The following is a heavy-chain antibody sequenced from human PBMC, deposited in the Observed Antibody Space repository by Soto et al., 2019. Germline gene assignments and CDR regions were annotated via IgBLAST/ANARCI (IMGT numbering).Heavy chain of an antibody. J-gene: IGHJ4*02. Sequence: GGSLRLSCAASGFTFRTYYMICVRQAPGKGLEWVAVISYDGSNKYYADSVKGRFTISRDNSKNTLYLQMNSLRAEDTAVYYCAKDGSLESYYWRYFDYWGQGTLVTVSS. D-gene: IGHD1-26*01. CDR3: AKDGSLESYYWRYFDY. V-gene: IGHV3-30*18. CDR2: ISYDGSNK. CDR1: GFTFRTYY.